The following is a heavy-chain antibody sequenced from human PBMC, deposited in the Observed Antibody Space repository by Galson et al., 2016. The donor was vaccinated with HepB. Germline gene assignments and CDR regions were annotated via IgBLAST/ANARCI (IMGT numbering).Heavy chain of an antibody. D-gene: IGHD2/OR15-2a*01. J-gene: IGHJ6*02. Sequence: PALVKPTQTLSLTCTFSGFSLSTAGVGVGWVRQPPGKALEWLTLIFWDNTKRYNPSLENRLTIAKDTSRNQVVLTMTDVDPLDTATYFCAHFFHGMDVWGQGTTVTVSS. CDR2: IFWDNTK. CDR3: AHFFHGMDV. CDR1: GFSLSTAGVG. V-gene: IGHV2-5*02.